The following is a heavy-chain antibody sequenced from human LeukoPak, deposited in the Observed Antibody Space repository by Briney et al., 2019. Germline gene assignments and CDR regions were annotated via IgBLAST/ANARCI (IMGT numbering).Heavy chain of an antibody. CDR2: IYYSGNT. CDR3: ARHNYYDSSGYYPLGY. J-gene: IGHJ4*02. CDR1: GGSVSGYY. V-gene: IGHV4-59*08. Sequence: PSETLSLTCTVSGGSVSGYYWSWIRQPPGKGLEWIGYIYYSGNTKYNPSLKSRVTMSVDTSKNQFPLRLSSVTAADTAVYYCARHNYYDSSGYYPLGYWGQGTLVTVSS. D-gene: IGHD3-22*01.